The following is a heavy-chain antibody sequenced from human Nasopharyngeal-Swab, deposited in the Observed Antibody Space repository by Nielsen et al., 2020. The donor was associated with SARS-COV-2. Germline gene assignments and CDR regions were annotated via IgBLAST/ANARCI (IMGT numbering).Heavy chain of an antibody. CDR2: INAGNGNT. D-gene: IGHD3-10*01. Sequence: ASVKVSCKASGYTFTSYAMHWVRQAPGQRLEWMGWINAGNGNTEYSQKFQGRVTITRDTSASTAYMELSSLRSEDTAVYYCARGVWFGELLFDYWGQGTLVTVSS. J-gene: IGHJ4*02. V-gene: IGHV1-3*01. CDR3: ARGVWFGELLFDY. CDR1: GYTFTSYA.